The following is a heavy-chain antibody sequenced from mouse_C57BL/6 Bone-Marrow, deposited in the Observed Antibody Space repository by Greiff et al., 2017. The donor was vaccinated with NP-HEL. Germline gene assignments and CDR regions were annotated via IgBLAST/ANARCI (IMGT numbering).Heavy chain of an antibody. Sequence: EVQLVESGGDLVKPGGSLKLSCAASGFTFSSYGMSWVRQTPDKRLEWVATISSGGSYSYYPDSVKGRVTISRDNAKNTLYLQMSSLKSEDTAMYYCARHLGDFDYWGQGTTLTVSS. CDR3: ARHLGDFDY. CDR2: ISSGGSYS. CDR1: GFTFSSYG. D-gene: IGHD4-1*01. V-gene: IGHV5-6*01. J-gene: IGHJ2*01.